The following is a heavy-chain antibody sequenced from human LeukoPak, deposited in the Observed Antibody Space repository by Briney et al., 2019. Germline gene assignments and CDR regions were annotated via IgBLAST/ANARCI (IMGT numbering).Heavy chain of an antibody. J-gene: IGHJ6*02. D-gene: IGHD3-16*01. CDR1: GFTFSSYW. Sequence: GGSLRLSCAASGFTFSSYWMNWARQAPGKGLEWVASINHKGNVNHFVDSVKGRFTISRDNAKNSLYRQMSNLRAGDTAVYFCARGGGLDVWGQGATVTVSS. CDR2: INHKGNVN. CDR3: ARGGGLDV. V-gene: IGHV3-7*03.